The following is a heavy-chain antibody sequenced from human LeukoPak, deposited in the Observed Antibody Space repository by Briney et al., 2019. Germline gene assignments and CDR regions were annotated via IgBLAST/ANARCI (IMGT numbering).Heavy chain of an antibody. CDR1: GFTFSGSA. D-gene: IGHD1-26*01. V-gene: IGHV5-51*01. J-gene: IGHJ4*02. Sequence: GGSLRLSCAASGFTFSGSAMHWVRQMPGKGLEWMGFISPSDSDTRYSPSFQGQVTISADKSISTAYLQWSSLKASDTAIYYCARQDGGSHKYFDYWGQGTLVTVSS. CDR3: ARQDGGSHKYFDY. CDR2: ISPSDSDT.